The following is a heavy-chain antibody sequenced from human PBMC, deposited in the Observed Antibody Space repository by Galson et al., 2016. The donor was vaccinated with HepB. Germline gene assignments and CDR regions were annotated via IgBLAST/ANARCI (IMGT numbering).Heavy chain of an antibody. CDR2: ISISGNTI. J-gene: IGHJ4*02. D-gene: IGHD3-16*02. CDR1: GFTFSDYY. CDR3: ARDQSFYFDY. V-gene: IGHV3-11*01. Sequence: SLRLSCAASGFTFSDYYMSWIRQTPGKGLEWIAYISISGNTIYYADSVRGRFTVSRDNAKNALYLHMNSLGAEDTAVYFCARDQSFYFDYWGQGALVAVSS.